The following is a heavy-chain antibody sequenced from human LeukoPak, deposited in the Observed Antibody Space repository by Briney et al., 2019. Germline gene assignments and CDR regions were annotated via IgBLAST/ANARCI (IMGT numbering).Heavy chain of an antibody. CDR3: ARCGVGATTSAFDI. J-gene: IGHJ3*02. Sequence: ASVKVSCKASGYTFTGYYMHWVRQAPGQGLEWMGWINPNSGGTNYAQKFQGRVTMTRDTSISTAYMELSRLRSDDTAVYYCARCGVGATTSAFDIWGQGTMVTVSS. V-gene: IGHV1-2*02. CDR2: INPNSGGT. CDR1: GYTFTGYY. D-gene: IGHD1-26*01.